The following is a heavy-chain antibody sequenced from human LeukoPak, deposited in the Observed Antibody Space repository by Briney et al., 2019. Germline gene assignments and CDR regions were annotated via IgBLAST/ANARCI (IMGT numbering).Heavy chain of an antibody. CDR2: IGGSGGST. CDR1: GFTFSSYA. CDR3: AKAMALIAADY. V-gene: IGHV3-23*01. D-gene: IGHD6-13*01. Sequence: GGSLRLSCAASGFTFSSYAMSWVRQAQGKGLEWVSTIGGSGGSTYYADSVKGRFTISRDNSKNTLYLQMNSLRAEDTAIYYCAKAMALIAADYWGQGTLVTVSS. J-gene: IGHJ4*02.